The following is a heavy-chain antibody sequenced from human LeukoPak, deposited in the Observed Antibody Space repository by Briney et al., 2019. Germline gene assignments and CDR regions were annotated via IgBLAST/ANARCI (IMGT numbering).Heavy chain of an antibody. CDR3: ASSSNYYGSGIYWYFDL. J-gene: IGHJ2*01. V-gene: IGHV3-30*03. CDR1: GFTFSSYG. D-gene: IGHD3-10*01. Sequence: PGGSLRLSCAASGFTFSSYGMRWVRQAPGKGLEWVAVISYDGSNKYYADSVKGRFTISRDNSKNTLYLQMNSLRAEDTAVCYCASSSNYYGSGIYWYFDLWGRGTLVTVSS. CDR2: ISYDGSNK.